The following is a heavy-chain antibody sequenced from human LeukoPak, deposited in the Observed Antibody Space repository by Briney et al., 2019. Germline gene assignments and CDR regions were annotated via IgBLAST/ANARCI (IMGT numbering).Heavy chain of an antibody. CDR1: GFTFSRYA. D-gene: IGHD5-18*01. Sequence: GGSLRLSCAASGFTFSRYAMSWVRQAPGKGLEWVSMIYSGGNTYYTDSVKSRFTISRDNSKNTLDLQMNSLRAEDTAVYYCARRGHGYGSPFDYWGQGTLVTVSS. CDR2: IYSGGNT. V-gene: IGHV3-66*04. J-gene: IGHJ4*02. CDR3: ARRGHGYGSPFDY.